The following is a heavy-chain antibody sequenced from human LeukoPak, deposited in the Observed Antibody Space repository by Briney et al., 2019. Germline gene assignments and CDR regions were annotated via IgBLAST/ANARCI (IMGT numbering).Heavy chain of an antibody. V-gene: IGHV3-74*01. D-gene: IGHD4-17*01. CDR3: ARDPGPHDYGDAFDY. J-gene: IGHJ4*02. CDR1: GFTFSSYC. Sequence: GGSLRLSCAASGFTFSSYCMHWVRQAPGKGLLWVSRINSDGSSTSYADSVKGRFTISRDNAKNTLYLQMNSLRAEDTAVYYCARDPGPHDYGDAFDYWGQGTLVTVSS. CDR2: INSDGSST.